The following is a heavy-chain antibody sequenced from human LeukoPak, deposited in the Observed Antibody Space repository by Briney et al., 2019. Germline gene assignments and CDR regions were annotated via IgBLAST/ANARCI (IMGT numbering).Heavy chain of an antibody. CDR2: IYHSGTT. Sequence: SDTLSLTCAVSGYSITSSSWWGWIRQPPGKGLEWIGYIYHSGTTYYNPSLQSRVTMSVDTSKNQFSLKLSSVAAVDTAVYYCARKENVYYYFDYWGQGTLVTVSS. J-gene: IGHJ4*02. CDR1: GYSITSSSW. CDR3: ARKENVYYYFDY. D-gene: IGHD3-10*01. V-gene: IGHV4-28*01.